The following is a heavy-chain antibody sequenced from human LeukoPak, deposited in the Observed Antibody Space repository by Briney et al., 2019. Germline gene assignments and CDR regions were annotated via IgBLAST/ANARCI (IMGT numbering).Heavy chain of an antibody. CDR3: AKVKMQWLELFPTKSDDAFDI. J-gene: IGHJ3*02. CDR2: IYYSGST. CDR1: GGSVSSGSYY. V-gene: IGHV4-61*01. D-gene: IGHD6-19*01. Sequence: SETLSLTCTVSGGSVSSGSYYWSWIRQPPGKGLEWIGYIYYSGSTNYNPSLKSRVTISVDTSKNQFSLKLSSVTAADTAVYYCAKVKMQWLELFPTKSDDAFDIWGQGTMVTVSS.